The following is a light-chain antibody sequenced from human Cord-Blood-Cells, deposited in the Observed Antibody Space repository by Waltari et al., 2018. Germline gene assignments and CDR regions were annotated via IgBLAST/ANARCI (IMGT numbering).Light chain of an antibody. J-gene: IGKJ2*01. V-gene: IGKV1-39*01. CDR3: QQSYSTPQYT. CDR1: QSISSY. CDR2: AAS. Sequence: DIQMTQSPSSLSASVGDRVTIPCRASQSISSYLNWYQQTPGKAPKLLIYAASSLQSGVPSRFSGSGSGTDFTLTISSLQPEDFATYYCQQSYSTPQYTFGQGTKLEIK.